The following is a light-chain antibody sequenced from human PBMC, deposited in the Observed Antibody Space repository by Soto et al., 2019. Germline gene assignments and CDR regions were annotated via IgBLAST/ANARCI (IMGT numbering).Light chain of an antibody. V-gene: IGLV2-23*02. J-gene: IGLJ1*01. CDR1: SSDVGIYDL. CDR3: CSYAGSSTFV. Sequence: QSALTQPASVSGSPGQSITISCTGTSSDVGIYDLVSWYKHHPGRAPQLIIYEVTKRPSGVSNRFSGSKSGNTASLTISGIQAEDEADYYCCSYAGSSTFVFGTGTKLTVL. CDR2: EVT.